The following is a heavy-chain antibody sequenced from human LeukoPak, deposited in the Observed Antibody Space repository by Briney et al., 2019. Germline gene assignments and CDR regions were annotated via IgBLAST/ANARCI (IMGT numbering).Heavy chain of an antibody. J-gene: IGHJ3*02. CDR1: GDSFTFTSHA. CDR3: AGFFYDNSGDAFDI. CDR2: FIPIYGSA. V-gene: IGHV1-69*01. Sequence: ASVKVSCKASGDSFTFTSHAITWVRQAPGQGLEWMGGFIPIYGSANYAQKFQGRVMIISDEATRTVYMELSSLRPEDSAVYYCAGFFYDNSGDAFDIWGQGTMVTVSS. D-gene: IGHD3-22*01.